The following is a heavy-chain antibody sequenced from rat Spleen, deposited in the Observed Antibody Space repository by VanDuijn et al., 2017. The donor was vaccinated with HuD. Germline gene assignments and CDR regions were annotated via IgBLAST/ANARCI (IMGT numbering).Heavy chain of an antibody. CDR1: GFTFSNYY. V-gene: IGHV5-27*01. J-gene: IGHJ2*01. D-gene: IGHD1-12*02. CDR3: TTDTFYDGTYYPGGFDY. CDR2: ISTGGDNT. Sequence: EVQLVESGGGLVQPGRSLKLSCAASGFTFSNYYMAWVRQAPTKGLEWVAYISTGGDNTYYRDSVKGRFTISRDNAKSTLYLQLDSLRSEYTATYYCTTDTFYDGTYYPGGFDYWGQGVMVTVSS.